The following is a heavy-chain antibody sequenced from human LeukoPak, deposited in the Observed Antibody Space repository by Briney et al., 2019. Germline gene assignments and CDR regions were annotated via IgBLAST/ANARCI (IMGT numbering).Heavy chain of an antibody. CDR2: IYYSGST. Sequence: PSETLSLTCTVSGGSINSGDYYWSWIRQPPGKGLEWIGYIYYSGSTNYNPSLKSRVTISVDTSKNQFSLKLSSVTAADTAVYYCARSRLSEELYYKWWGQGTLVTVSS. CDR1: GGSINSGDYY. V-gene: IGHV4-61*08. D-gene: IGHD1-26*01. J-gene: IGHJ4*02. CDR3: ARSRLSEELYYKW.